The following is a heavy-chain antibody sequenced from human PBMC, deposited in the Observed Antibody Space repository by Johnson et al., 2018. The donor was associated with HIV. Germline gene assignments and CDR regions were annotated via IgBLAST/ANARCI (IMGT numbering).Heavy chain of an antibody. CDR1: GFTFSSYA. Sequence: QVQLVESGGGLVQPGRSLRLSCAASGFTFSSYAMHWVRQAPGKGLEWVAVISYDGSNKYYADSVKGRFTISRDSSKNTLYLQMNSLRAEDTALYYCAKDRWELFWGGGEASHDAFDIWGQGTMVTVSS. CDR3: AKDRWELFWGGGEASHDAFDI. J-gene: IGHJ3*02. V-gene: IGHV3-30-3*01. CDR2: ISYDGSNK. D-gene: IGHD1-26*01.